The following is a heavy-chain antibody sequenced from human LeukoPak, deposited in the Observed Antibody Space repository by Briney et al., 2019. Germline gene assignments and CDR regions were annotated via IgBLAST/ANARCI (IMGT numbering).Heavy chain of an antibody. D-gene: IGHD4-17*01. CDR2: IKTDGSEK. J-gene: IGHJ3*02. V-gene: IGHV3-7*04. CDR3: ARGQVTAVTGLASFDI. CDR1: GFTFSSYW. Sequence: GGSLRLSCAASGFTFSSYWMSWVRQAPGKGLEWVAAIKTDGSEKYFVDSVKGRFIISRDNAKNSLYLQMNSLRAEDTAVYHCARGQVTAVTGLASFDIWGQGTMVTVSS.